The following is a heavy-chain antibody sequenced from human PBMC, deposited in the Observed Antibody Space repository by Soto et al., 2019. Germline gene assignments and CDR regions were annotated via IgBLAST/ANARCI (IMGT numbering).Heavy chain of an antibody. D-gene: IGHD3-10*01. J-gene: IGHJ4*02. CDR1: GGPFSSYA. CDR3: ARATMVRGVKGGVDFDY. V-gene: IGHV1-69*01. Sequence: QVQLVQSGAEVKKPGSSVKVSCKASGGPFSSYAISWVRQAPGQGLESMGGIIHIFGTANYAQKFQGRVTITADESTSTAYMELSSLRSDDTAVYYCARATMVRGVKGGVDFDYWGQGTLVTVSS. CDR2: IIHIFGTA.